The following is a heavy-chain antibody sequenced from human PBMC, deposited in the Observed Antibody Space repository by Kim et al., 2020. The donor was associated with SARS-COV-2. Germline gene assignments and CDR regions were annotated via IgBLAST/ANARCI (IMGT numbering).Heavy chain of an antibody. CDR2: IYYSGST. CDR3: ARDGGSYYYGMDI. D-gene: IGHD5-12*01. J-gene: IGHJ6*02. CDR1: GGSISSYY. Sequence: SETLSLTCTVSGGSISSYYWSWIRQPPGKGLEWIGYIYYSGSTNYNPSLKSRVTISVDTSKNQFSLKLSSVTAADTAVYYCARDGGSYYYGMDIWGQGTTLTVSS. V-gene: IGHV4-59*01.